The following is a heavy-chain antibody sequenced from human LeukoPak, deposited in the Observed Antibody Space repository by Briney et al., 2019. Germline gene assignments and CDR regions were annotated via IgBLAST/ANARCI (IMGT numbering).Heavy chain of an antibody. V-gene: IGHV3-66*01. CDR3: ARDGVWATFDY. CDR2: IYSGGTT. CDR1: GFTVSDDY. Sequence: GGSLRLSCAASGFTVSDDYMSWVRQAPGKGLEWVSVIYSGGTTDYADSVKGRFTISRDNSKNTLYLQMNSLRAEDTAVYHCARDGVWATFDYWGQRTLVTVSS. J-gene: IGHJ4*02. D-gene: IGHD2-8*01.